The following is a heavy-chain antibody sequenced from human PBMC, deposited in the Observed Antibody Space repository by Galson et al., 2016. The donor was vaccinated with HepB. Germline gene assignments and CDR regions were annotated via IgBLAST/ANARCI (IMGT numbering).Heavy chain of an antibody. V-gene: IGHV2-5*02. CDR2: IYWDDDK. D-gene: IGHD3-9*01. CDR1: GFSLSSTEVA. CDR3: AHSQYDNFNGYYTSGFDF. Sequence: PALVKPTQTLTLTCTFSGFSLSSTEVAVGWIRQSPGKALEWLALIYWDDDKSYRPSLENRLTITKDTSTNQVVLTMTNMDPVDTATYYCAHSQYDNFNGYYTSGFDFWGPGTLVTVSS. J-gene: IGHJ4*02.